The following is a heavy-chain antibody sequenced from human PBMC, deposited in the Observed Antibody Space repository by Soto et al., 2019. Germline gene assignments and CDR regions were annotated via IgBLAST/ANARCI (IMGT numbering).Heavy chain of an antibody. D-gene: IGHD3-10*01. CDR1: GFTSSDYY. Sequence: PGGSLRLSCAASGFTSSDYYMSWIRQAPGKGLEWVSYISSGGDTTYYADSVKGRFTISRDNAKNTLYLQMSALRAEDSAIYFCVRGSKDSYPGSRIFDFWGRGTLVTVSS. J-gene: IGHJ4*02. CDR3: VRGSKDSYPGSRIFDF. CDR2: ISSGGDTT. V-gene: IGHV3-11*01.